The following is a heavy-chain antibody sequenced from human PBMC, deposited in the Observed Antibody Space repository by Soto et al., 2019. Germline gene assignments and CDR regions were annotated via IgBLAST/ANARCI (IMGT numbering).Heavy chain of an antibody. CDR1: GGSISSYY. J-gene: IGHJ4*02. CDR2: IYYSGST. V-gene: IGHV4-59*01. Sequence: QVQLQESGPGLVKPSETLSLTCTVSGGSISSYYWSWIRQPPGKGLEWIGYIYYSGSTNYNPSLTSRVTISVDTSKNQFSLKLSSVTAADTAVYYCASVGQYSYGYFDYWGQGTLVTVSS. CDR3: ASVGQYSYGYFDY. D-gene: IGHD5-18*01.